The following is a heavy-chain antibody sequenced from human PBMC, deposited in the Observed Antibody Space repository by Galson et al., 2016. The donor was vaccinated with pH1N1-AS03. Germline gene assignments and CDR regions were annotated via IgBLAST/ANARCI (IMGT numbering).Heavy chain of an antibody. D-gene: IGHD1-26*01. CDR3: ARRSWDPKEGFDY. Sequence: PALVKPTQTLTLTCTISGFSLTTGGVGVAWVRQPPGKALEWLAHIYWNDNKLYRPSLKTRLTSTKDTSKNQVVLSMTNVDPTDTATYYCARRSWDPKEGFDYWGQGTLVTVSS. CDR1: GFSLTTGGVG. J-gene: IGHJ4*02. CDR2: IYWNDNK. V-gene: IGHV2-5*01.